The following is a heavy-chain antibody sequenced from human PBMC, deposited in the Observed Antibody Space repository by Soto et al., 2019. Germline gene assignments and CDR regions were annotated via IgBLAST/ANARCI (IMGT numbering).Heavy chain of an antibody. CDR3: AKDRDYPRDQFHY. CDR2: ISANGQGI. V-gene: IGHV3-23*01. Sequence: EVQLLESGGGLVQPGGSLRLSCTASGFTFTYYAFSWFRQAPGKGLEWVSAISANGQGIYYADSVRGRFTISRDNSKNTVFLHMDSLRAEDTAVYYCAKDRDYPRDQFHYWGQGTLVTVSS. D-gene: IGHD2-2*01. J-gene: IGHJ4*02. CDR1: GFTFTYYA.